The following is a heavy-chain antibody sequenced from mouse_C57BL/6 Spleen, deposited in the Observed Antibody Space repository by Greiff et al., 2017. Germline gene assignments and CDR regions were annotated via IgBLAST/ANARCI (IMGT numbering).Heavy chain of an antibody. CDR2: INPNYGTT. D-gene: IGHD1-1*01. CDR1: GYSFTDYN. V-gene: IGHV1-39*01. CDR3: ARGYYYGSSYGGGFAY. Sequence: VQLKQSGPELVKPGASVKISCKASGYSFTDYNMNWVKQSNGKSLEWIGVINPNYGTTSYNQKFKGKATLTVDQSSSTAYMQLNSLTSEDSAVYYCARGYYYGSSYGGGFAYWGQGTLVTVSA. J-gene: IGHJ3*01.